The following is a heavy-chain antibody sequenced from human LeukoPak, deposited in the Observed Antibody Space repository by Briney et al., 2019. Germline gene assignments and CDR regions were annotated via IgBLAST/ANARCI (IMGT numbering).Heavy chain of an antibody. Sequence: SETLSLTCAVYGGSFSGYYWSWIRQPPGKGLEWIGEINHSGSANYNPSLKSRVTISVDTSKNQFSLKLSSVTAADTAVYYCARGLSAIVYWGQGTLVTVSS. J-gene: IGHJ4*02. CDR3: ARGLSAIVY. CDR2: INHSGSA. CDR1: GGSFSGYY. D-gene: IGHD2-15*01. V-gene: IGHV4-34*01.